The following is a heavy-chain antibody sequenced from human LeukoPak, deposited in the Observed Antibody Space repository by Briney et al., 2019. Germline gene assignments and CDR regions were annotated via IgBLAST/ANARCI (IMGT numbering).Heavy chain of an antibody. V-gene: IGHV1-2*02. CDR1: GGTFSSYA. D-gene: IGHD3-22*01. CDR2: INPNSGGT. Sequence: ASVKVSCKASGGTFSSYAISWVRQAPGQGLEWMGWINPNSGGTKYAQRFQGRVTMTRDTSISTAYMELSRLRSDDTAVYYCARDSYYDYYDSSGYPDYWGQGTLVTVSS. J-gene: IGHJ4*02. CDR3: ARDSYYDYYDSSGYPDY.